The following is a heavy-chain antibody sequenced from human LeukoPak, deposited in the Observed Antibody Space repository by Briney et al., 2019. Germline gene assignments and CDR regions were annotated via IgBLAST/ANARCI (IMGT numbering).Heavy chain of an antibody. D-gene: IGHD2-2*01. CDR2: ISYDGSNK. J-gene: IGHJ3*02. V-gene: IGHV3-30*18. CDR1: GFTFSSFV. CDR3: AKTSQPLGYCSSTSCFDAFDI. Sequence: PGGSLRLSCAASGFTFSSFVMHWVRQAPGKGLEWGAVISYDGSNKYYTDSVKGRFTISRDNSKHTLYLQMNSLRTEDTAVYYCAKTSQPLGYCSSTSCFDAFDIWGQGTMVTVSS.